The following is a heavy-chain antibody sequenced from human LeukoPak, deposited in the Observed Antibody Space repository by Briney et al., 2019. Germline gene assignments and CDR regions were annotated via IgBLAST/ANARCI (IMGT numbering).Heavy chain of an antibody. D-gene: IGHD5-18*01. CDR2: IIPILGIA. V-gene: IGHV1-69*04. CDR1: GGTFSSYA. Sequence: SVKVSCKASGGTFSSYAISWVRQAPGQGLEWMGRIIPILGIANYAQKFQGRVTITADKSTSTAYMELSSLRSEDTAVYYCARDVDTAMASTDYWGQGSLVTVSS. CDR3: ARDVDTAMASTDY. J-gene: IGHJ4*02.